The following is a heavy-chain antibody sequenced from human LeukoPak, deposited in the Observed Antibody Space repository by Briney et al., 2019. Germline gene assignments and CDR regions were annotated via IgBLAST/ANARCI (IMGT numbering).Heavy chain of an antibody. Sequence: ASVNVSCTASGYTFTVYYMHWVRQAPGQGLEWMGWINPNSGGTNYAQKFQGWVTMIRDTSISTAYMELSRLRSDDTAVYYCARGGITGTTRGPTRLNDAFDIWGQGTMVTVSS. J-gene: IGHJ3*02. V-gene: IGHV1-2*04. CDR2: INPNSGGT. CDR1: GYTFTVYY. D-gene: IGHD1-20*01. CDR3: ARGGITGTTRGPTRLNDAFDI.